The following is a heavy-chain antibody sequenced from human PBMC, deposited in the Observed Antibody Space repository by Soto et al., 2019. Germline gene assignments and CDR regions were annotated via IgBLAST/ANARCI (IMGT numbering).Heavy chain of an antibody. V-gene: IGHV5-10-1*01. CDR3: XRNMRYSSGRYWLPASN. CDR1: GYSFTIYW. J-gene: IGHJ4*02. Sequence: GESLKISCKGSGYSFTIYWISWVRQMPGKGLEWMGRIDPSDSYTNYSPSFQGHVTISADKSISTAYLQWSSLKASDTAMYYCXRNMRYSSGRYWLPASNWGQGTLVTVSS. CDR2: IDPSDSYT. D-gene: IGHD6-19*01.